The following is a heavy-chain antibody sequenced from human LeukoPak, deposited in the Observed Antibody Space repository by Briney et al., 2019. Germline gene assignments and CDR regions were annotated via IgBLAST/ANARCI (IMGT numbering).Heavy chain of an antibody. Sequence: GGSLRLSCAASGFTFSSYWMTWVRQAPGKGPEWVANIKQDGSQKFYLDSMKGRFTISRDNAKDSLFLQMNSLRAEDTAVYYCARHYDGTGYSLDYWGQGTLVTVSS. J-gene: IGHJ4*02. V-gene: IGHV3-7*01. CDR2: IKQDGSQK. D-gene: IGHD3-22*01. CDR3: ARHYDGTGYSLDY. CDR1: GFTFSSYW.